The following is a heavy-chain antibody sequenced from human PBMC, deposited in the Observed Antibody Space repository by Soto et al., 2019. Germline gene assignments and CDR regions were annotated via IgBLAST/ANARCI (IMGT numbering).Heavy chain of an antibody. CDR1: GYTFFTYA. Sequence: QVQLVQSGAEVKKPGASVKVSCKASGYTFFTYAMHWVHQAPGQRLEWMGWINAGNGNTKYSQKFQGRVTITRDTSASTAYMQLSSLRSEDTAVYYCARGPGGPDGPGDYWGQGTLVTVSS. J-gene: IGHJ4*02. CDR3: ARGPGGPDGPGDY. V-gene: IGHV1-3*01. D-gene: IGHD2-15*01. CDR2: INAGNGNT.